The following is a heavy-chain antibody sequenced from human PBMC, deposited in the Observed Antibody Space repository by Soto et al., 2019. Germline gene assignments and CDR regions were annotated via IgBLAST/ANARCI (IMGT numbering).Heavy chain of an antibody. CDR2: ISYDGSNK. J-gene: IGHJ6*02. CDR3: AKDRVVGAIDYYYYGMDV. D-gene: IGHD1-26*01. CDR1: GFTFSSYS. Sequence: VQLVESGGGLVQPGGSLRLSCAASGFTFSSYSMNWVRQAPGKGLEWVAVISYDGSNKYYADSVKGRFTISRDNSKNTLYLQMNSLRAEDTAVYYCAKDRVVGAIDYYYYGMDVWGQGTTVTVSS. V-gene: IGHV3-30*18.